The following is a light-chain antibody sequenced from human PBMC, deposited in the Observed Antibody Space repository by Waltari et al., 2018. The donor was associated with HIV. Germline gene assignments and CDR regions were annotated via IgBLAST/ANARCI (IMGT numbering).Light chain of an antibody. CDR3: QQRSNWPPGLT. J-gene: IGKJ4*01. CDR1: QSVSSY. V-gene: IGKV3-11*01. CDR2: DAS. Sequence: EIVLTQSPATLSLSPGERATLSCRASQSVSSYLAWYQQKPGQAPRLLIYDASNRATGIPARFSGSGAGTDVTRNISSLEPEDFAVYYCQQRSNWPPGLTFGGGTKVEIK.